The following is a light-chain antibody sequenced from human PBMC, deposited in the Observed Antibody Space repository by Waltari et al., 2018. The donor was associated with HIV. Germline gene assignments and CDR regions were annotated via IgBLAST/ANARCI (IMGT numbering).Light chain of an antibody. V-gene: IGLV2-8*01. CDR1: SSDVGGYNY. CDR3: SSYAGSSNFV. CDR2: EVS. J-gene: IGLJ1*01. Sequence: QSALTPPPSASGSPGQSVTISCTGTSSDVGGYNYVSWYQQHPGKAPKLMISEVSKRPSGIPDRFSGSKSGNTASLTVSGLQAEDEADYYCSSYAGSSNFVFGTGTKVTVL.